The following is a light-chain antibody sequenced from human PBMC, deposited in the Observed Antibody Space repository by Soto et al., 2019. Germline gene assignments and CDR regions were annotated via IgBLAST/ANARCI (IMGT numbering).Light chain of an antibody. CDR2: DVT. V-gene: IGLV2-14*03. CDR3: SSFTTSSTVL. CDR1: SSDVGAYKY. J-gene: IGLJ2*01. Sequence: QSALTQPASVSGSPGQSIAISCTGTSSDVGAYKYVSWYQQYPGNAPKLMIYDVTERPSGVSDRFSGSKSGNTASLTISGLQAEDEAAYYCSSFTTSSTVLFGGGTQLTVL.